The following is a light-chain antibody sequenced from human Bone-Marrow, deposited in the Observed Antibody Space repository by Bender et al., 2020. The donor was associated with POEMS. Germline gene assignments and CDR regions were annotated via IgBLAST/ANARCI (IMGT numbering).Light chain of an antibody. CDR3: CSFAPSSSFWV. J-gene: IGLJ3*02. V-gene: IGLV2-23*01. CDR2: AGS. CDR1: SSNIGTYNL. Sequence: HSVLTQPASLSGSPGQSITISCSGTSSNIGTYNLVSWYRQDPGKAPKLIIYAGSKRPSGVSNRFSGSKSGNTASLTISGLQAEDEADYYCCSFAPSSSFWVFGGGTRLTVV.